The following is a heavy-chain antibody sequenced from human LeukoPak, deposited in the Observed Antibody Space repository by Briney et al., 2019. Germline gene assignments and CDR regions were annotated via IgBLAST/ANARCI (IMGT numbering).Heavy chain of an antibody. V-gene: IGHV1-2*02. CDR2: INPNSGGT. Sequence: GASVKVSCRALGYIFTDYYIYWVRQAPGQGLEWMGWINPNSGGTNYAQKFQGRVTMTRDMSTSTVYMELSSLRSDDTAVYYCARVGTPQYYGDYVLGIDYWGQGTLVTVSS. CDR3: ARVGTPQYYGDYVLGIDY. J-gene: IGHJ4*02. CDR1: GYIFTDYY. D-gene: IGHD4-17*01.